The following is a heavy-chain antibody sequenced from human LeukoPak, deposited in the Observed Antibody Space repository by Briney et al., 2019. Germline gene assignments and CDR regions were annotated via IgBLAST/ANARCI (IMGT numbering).Heavy chain of an antibody. Sequence: PSETLSLTCAVYGASFSNSYWSWIRQPPGKGLEWIGEIDHTRNTKYNPSLKGRVTISVDKSKNQFSLKLSSVTAADTAVYYCARGVLQQPYFDYWGQGTLVTVSS. CDR1: GASFSNSY. J-gene: IGHJ4*02. D-gene: IGHD6-13*01. V-gene: IGHV4-34*01. CDR3: ARGVLQQPYFDY. CDR2: IDHTRNT.